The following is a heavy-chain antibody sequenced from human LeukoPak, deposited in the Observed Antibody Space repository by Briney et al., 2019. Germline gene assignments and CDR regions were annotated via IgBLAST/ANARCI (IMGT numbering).Heavy chain of an antibody. CDR2: ISISGGTT. CDR1: GFTFSSYG. Sequence: GGSLRLSCAASGFTFSSYGMSWVRQAPGKGLEWVSSISISGGTTYYADSVKGRFTIYRDNSKNTLYLQMNSLRAEDTAVYYCAKDPRVTITVTFFFEYWGQGTLVTVSS. CDR3: AKDPRVTITVTFFFEY. J-gene: IGHJ4*02. D-gene: IGHD4-17*01. V-gene: IGHV3-23*01.